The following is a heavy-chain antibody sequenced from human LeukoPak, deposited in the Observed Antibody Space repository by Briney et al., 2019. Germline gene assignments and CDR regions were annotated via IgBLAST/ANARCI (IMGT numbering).Heavy chain of an antibody. CDR3: ARDYGIAAAGPPDY. J-gene: IGHJ4*02. D-gene: IGHD6-13*01. CDR1: GFTFSSYA. V-gene: IGHV3-30-3*01. Sequence: WGSLRLSCAASGFTFSSYAMHWVRQAPGKGLEWVAVISYDGSNKYYADSVKGRFTISRDNSKNTLYLQMNSLRAEDAAVYYCARDYGIAAAGPPDYWGQGTLVTVSS. CDR2: ISYDGSNK.